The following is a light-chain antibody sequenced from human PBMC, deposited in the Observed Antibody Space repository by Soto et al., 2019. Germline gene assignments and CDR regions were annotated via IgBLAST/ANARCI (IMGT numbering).Light chain of an antibody. CDR2: GAS. CDR1: QSVSSN. Sequence: ETVMTQSPATLSVSNGERATLSCRASQSVSSNLAWYQQKPGQAPRLLIYGASTRATGIPARFSGSGSGTEFTLTISSLQSEDFAVYYCQQYNNWPLTFGGGTKVDIK. V-gene: IGKV3D-15*01. CDR3: QQYNNWPLT. J-gene: IGKJ4*01.